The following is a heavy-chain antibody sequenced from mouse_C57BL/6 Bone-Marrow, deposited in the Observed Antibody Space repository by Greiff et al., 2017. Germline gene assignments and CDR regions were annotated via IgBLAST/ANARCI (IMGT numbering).Heavy chain of an antibody. CDR3: ARHWLLDY. CDR2: ISSGGSYT. V-gene: IGHV5-6*01. Sequence: EVQLVESGGDLVKPGGSLKLSCAASGFTFSSYGMSWVRQTPDKRLEWVATISSGGSYTYYPDSVKGRYTISRDNAKNTLYLQMSSLKSEDTAMYDCARHWLLDYWGQGTTLTVSS. CDR1: GFTFSSYG. D-gene: IGHD2-3*01. J-gene: IGHJ2*01.